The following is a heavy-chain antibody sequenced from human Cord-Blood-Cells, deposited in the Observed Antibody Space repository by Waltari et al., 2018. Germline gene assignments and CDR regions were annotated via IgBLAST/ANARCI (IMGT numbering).Heavy chain of an antibody. D-gene: IGHD1-26*01. Sequence: QVQLVESGGGVVQPGGSLRLSCAASAFTFSSYGMHWVRQAPGKGLEWVAFIRYDGSNKYYADSVKGRFTISRDNSKNTLYLQMNSLRAEDTAVYYCAKDSESGSYFGDYYYYYGMDVWGQGTTVTVSS. CDR3: AKDSESGSYFGDYYYYYGMDV. J-gene: IGHJ6*02. CDR1: AFTFSSYG. V-gene: IGHV3-30*02. CDR2: IRYDGSNK.